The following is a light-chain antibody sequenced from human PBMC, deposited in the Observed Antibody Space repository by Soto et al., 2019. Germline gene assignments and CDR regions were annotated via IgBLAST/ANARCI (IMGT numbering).Light chain of an antibody. CDR1: SSDIGGYDY. Sequence: QSALTQPASVSGSPGQSITISCTGTSSDIGGYDYVSWYQQYPGKAPKLIIYEVSNRPSDISVRFSGSKSGSAASLTVSGLQAEDEADYYCSSYRGRSHWVFGGGTKLTVL. J-gene: IGLJ3*02. CDR3: SSYRGRSHWV. V-gene: IGLV2-14*01. CDR2: EVS.